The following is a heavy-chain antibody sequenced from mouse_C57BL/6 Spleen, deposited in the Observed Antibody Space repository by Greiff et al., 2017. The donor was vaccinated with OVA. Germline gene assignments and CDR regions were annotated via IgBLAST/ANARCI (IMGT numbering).Heavy chain of an antibody. CDR3: ARADGYGGFAY. J-gene: IGHJ3*01. V-gene: IGHV1-82*01. CDR2: IYPGDGDT. Sequence: QVQLQQSGPELVKPGASVKISCKASGYAFSSSWMNWVKQRPGKGLEWIGRIYPGDGDTNYNGKFKGKATLTADKSSSTAYIQLSSLTSEDSAVYFCARADGYGGFAYWGQGTLVTVSA. D-gene: IGHD2-3*01. CDR1: GYAFSSSW.